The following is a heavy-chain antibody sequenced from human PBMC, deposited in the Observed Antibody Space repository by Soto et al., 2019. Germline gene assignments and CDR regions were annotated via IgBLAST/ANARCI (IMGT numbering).Heavy chain of an antibody. CDR3: AKGKRGYCSSTSCRGYYYYGMDV. J-gene: IGHJ6*02. Sequence: GGSLRLSCAASGFTFDDYTMHWVRQAPGKGLEWVSLISWDGGSTYYADSVKGRFTISRDSSKNSLYLQMNSLRTEDTALYYCAKGKRGYCSSTSCRGYYYYGMDVWGQGTTVTVSS. CDR2: ISWDGGST. V-gene: IGHV3-43*01. D-gene: IGHD2-2*01. CDR1: GFTFDDYT.